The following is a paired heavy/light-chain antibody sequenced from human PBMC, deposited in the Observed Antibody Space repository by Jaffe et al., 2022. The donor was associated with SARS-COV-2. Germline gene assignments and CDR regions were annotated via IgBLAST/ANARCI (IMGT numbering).Heavy chain of an antibody. CDR2: ISGSTGGT. V-gene: IGHV3-23*04. J-gene: IGHJ4*02. CDR1: GFTFSTYS. D-gene: IGHD6-19*01. CDR3: VKGGWLDW. Sequence: EVQLVESGGGLIPPGGSLRLSCAASGFTFSTYSMTWVRQAPGKGLEWVSYISGSTGGTHYADSVKGRFTISRDNAKNTLYLQMDSLRAEDTAIYYCVKGGWLDWWGQGTLVTVSS.
Light chain of an antibody. V-gene: IGKV2-30*02. CDR3: MQRTHWPPVT. Sequence: DVVMTQSPLSLPVTLGQPASISCRSNQSLVHSDGNTYLNWFQQRPGQSPRRLVYKVSNRDSGVPDRFSGSGSGTDFTLKISRVEAEDVGIYFCMQRTHWPPVTFGQGTRLDIK. CDR2: KVS. CDR1: QSLVHSDGNTY. J-gene: IGKJ5*01.